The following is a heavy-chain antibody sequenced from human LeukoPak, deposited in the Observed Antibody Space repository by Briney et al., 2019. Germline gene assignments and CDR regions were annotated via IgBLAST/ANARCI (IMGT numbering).Heavy chain of an antibody. D-gene: IGHD5-18*01. CDR3: AKDREFRSYGYYFDY. Sequence: GGSLRLSCAASGFTFYDYAMHWVRHAPGKGLEWVSGISWNSGSIGYADSVKGRFTISRDNAKNSLYLQMNSLRAEDTALYYCAKDREFRSYGYYFDYWGQGTLVTVSS. CDR2: ISWNSGSI. CDR1: GFTFYDYA. J-gene: IGHJ4*02. V-gene: IGHV3-9*01.